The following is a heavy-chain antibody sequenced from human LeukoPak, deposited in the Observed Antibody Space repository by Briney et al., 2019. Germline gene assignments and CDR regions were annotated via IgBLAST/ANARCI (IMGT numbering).Heavy chain of an antibody. D-gene: IGHD3-3*01. CDR3: AREYYDFWSRGDAFDI. Sequence: GASVKVSCKASGYTFTSYAMNWVRQAPGQGLEWMGWINTNTGNPTYAQGFTGRFVFSLDTSVSTAYLQISSLKAEDTAVYYCAREYYDFWSRGDAFDIWGQGTMVAVSS. V-gene: IGHV7-4-1*02. CDR1: GYTFTSYA. CDR2: INTNTGNP. J-gene: IGHJ3*02.